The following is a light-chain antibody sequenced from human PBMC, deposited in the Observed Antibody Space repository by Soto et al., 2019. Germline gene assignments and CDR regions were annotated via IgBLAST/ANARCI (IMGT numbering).Light chain of an antibody. CDR3: QQYGSSPRT. CDR1: LSVNSRY. V-gene: IGKV3-20*01. CDR2: DAS. Sequence: EIVLTQSPGTLSLSPGERATLSCRASLSVNSRYLAWYQPKPGQAPRLLIYDASRRATGIPDRFSGSGSGTDFTLPIGRLEPEDFAMYYCQQYGSSPRTFGQGTKVDI. J-gene: IGKJ1*01.